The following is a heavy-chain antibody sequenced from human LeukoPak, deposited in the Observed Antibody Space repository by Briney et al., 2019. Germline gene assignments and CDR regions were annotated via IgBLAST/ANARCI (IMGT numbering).Heavy chain of an antibody. CDR1: GGSISSYY. J-gene: IGHJ4*02. CDR2: IYYSGST. D-gene: IGHD6-19*01. V-gene: IGHV4-59*01. Sequence: SETLSLTCTVSGGSISSYYWSWIRQPPGKGLEWIGYIYYSGSTNYNPSLKSRVTISVDTSKNQFSLKLSSVTAADTAVYYCARAAGSGWFGIDYWGQGTLVTVSS. CDR3: ARAAGSGWFGIDY.